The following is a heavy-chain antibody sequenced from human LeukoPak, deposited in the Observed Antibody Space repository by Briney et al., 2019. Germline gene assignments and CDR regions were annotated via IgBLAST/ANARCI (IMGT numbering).Heavy chain of an antibody. CDR1: GGSISSGGYY. J-gene: IGHJ4*02. V-gene: IGHV4-31*03. Sequence: PSQTLSLTCTVSGGSISSGGYYWSWIRQHPGKGLEWIGYIYYSGSTYYNPSLKGRVTISVDTSKNQFSLKLSSVTAADTAVYYCARDTYGSGTFDYWGQGTLVTVSS. CDR3: ARDTYGSGTFDY. CDR2: IYYSGST. D-gene: IGHD3-10*01.